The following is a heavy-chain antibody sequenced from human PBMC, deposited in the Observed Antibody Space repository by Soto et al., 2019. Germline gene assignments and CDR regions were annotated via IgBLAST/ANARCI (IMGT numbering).Heavy chain of an antibody. CDR3: ARAPKVSGSSQTRPDF. CDR2: ISQSGNT. J-gene: IGHJ4*02. CDR1: SGSFSGYY. V-gene: IGHV4-34*01. Sequence: AETLSLTCAIYSGSFSGYYWSWIRQPPGKGLEWIGEISQSGNTNYSPSLKSRVSISIDTSKKQFSLNLASVSAADTAVYYCARAPKVSGSSQTRPDFWGQGTLVTVSS. D-gene: IGHD6-6*01.